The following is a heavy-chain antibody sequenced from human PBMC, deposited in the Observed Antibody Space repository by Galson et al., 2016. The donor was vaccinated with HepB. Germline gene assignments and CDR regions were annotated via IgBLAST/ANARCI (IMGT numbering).Heavy chain of an antibody. D-gene: IGHD4-17*01. CDR3: ERDPNGDYFGAFDF. CDR2: VTASGGWT. Sequence: SLRLSCAASGFTFTTYAMTWVRQTPGKGLEWVSSVTASGGWTYHAESVKGRLTISRDNSKKTLYLQMNSLRAEDTAEYYCERDPNGDYFGAFDFWGQGTMVTVSS. J-gene: IGHJ3*01. CDR1: GFTFTTYA. V-gene: IGHV3-23*01.